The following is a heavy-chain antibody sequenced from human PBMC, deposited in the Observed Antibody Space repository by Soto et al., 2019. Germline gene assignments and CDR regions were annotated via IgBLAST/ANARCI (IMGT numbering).Heavy chain of an antibody. CDR3: VSSNRGVCYD. V-gene: IGHV4-39*01. CDR1: GGPISTSPRY. D-gene: IGHD2-21*02. Sequence: SETLSLTCTVSGGPISTSPRYWGWVRQSPGKGLTWIGSMTYGGGTAYYNTSLKSRVTISVDTAKNQVSLTLSSVTAADTAVYYCVSSNRGVCYDWGQGTLVTVSS. CDR2: MTYGGGT. J-gene: IGHJ4*02.